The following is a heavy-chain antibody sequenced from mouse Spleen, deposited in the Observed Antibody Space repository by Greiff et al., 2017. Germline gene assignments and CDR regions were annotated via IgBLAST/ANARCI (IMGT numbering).Heavy chain of an antibody. D-gene: IGHD1-1*01. J-gene: IGHJ4*01. V-gene: IGHV1-76*01. CDR2: IYPGSGNT. Sequence: QVQLQQSGAELVRPGASVKLSCKASGYTFTDYYINWVKQRPGQGLEWIARIYPGSGNTYYNEKFKGKATLTAEKSSSTAYMQLSSLTSEDSAVYFCARSDYGYAMDYWGQGTSVTVSS. CDR1: GYTFTDYY. CDR3: ARSDYGYAMDY.